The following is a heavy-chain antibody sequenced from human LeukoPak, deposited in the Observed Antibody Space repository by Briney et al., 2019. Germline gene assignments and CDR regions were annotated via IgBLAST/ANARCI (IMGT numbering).Heavy chain of an antibody. CDR2: ISYDGSNK. D-gene: IGHD6-13*01. Sequence: GRSLRLSCAASGFTFSSYAMHWVRQAPGKGLEWVAVISYDGSNKYYADSVKGRFTISRDNSKNTLYLQMNSLRAEDTAVYYCARVVTGEAGAYHFFDYWGQGALVIVSS. J-gene: IGHJ4*02. V-gene: IGHV3-30-3*01. CDR1: GFTFSSYA. CDR3: ARVVTGEAGAYHFFDY.